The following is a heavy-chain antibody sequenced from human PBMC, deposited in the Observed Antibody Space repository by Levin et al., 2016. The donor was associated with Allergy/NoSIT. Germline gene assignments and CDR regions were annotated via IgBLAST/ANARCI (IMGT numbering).Heavy chain of an antibody. CDR1: GFSFTTYW. D-gene: IGHD6-19*01. Sequence: GESLKISCKGSGFSFTTYWISWVRQVPGKGLEWMGRIDPSDSTTNYRPSFQGHVTISVDKSASTVYLQWSSLKASDTAMYFCARPAVPGTYYFDHWGQGTLVTVSP. J-gene: IGHJ4*02. CDR2: IDPSDSTT. V-gene: IGHV5-10-1*01. CDR3: ARPAVPGTYYFDH.